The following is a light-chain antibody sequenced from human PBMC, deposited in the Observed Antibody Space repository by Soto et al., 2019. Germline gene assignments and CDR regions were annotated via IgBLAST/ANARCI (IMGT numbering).Light chain of an antibody. CDR1: QGISNY. CDR2: DAS. Sequence: DIPLTQSPSSLSASVGDSVNITCRASQGISNYLAWYQQKPGKVPKVLIFDASTLQSGVPSRFSGSGSGTDFTLTISSLQPEDVATYYCQKYNSAPPTFGQGTKVDIK. V-gene: IGKV1-27*01. J-gene: IGKJ1*01. CDR3: QKYNSAPPT.